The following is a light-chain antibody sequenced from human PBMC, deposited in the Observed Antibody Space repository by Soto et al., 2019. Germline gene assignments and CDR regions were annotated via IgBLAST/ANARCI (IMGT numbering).Light chain of an antibody. CDR1: QSVINDY. CDR3: QQYSSWPLT. V-gene: IGKV3-15*01. J-gene: IGKJ4*01. Sequence: EIVITQSPATLSVSPGERATLSCRASQSVINDYLAWYQQKPGQAPRLLIYGVSTRATGIPARFSGSGSGTEFTLTISSLQSEDFAVYYCQQYSSWPLTFGGGTKVEIK. CDR2: GVS.